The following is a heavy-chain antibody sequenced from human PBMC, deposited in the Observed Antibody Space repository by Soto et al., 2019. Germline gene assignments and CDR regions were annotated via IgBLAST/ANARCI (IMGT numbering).Heavy chain of an antibody. J-gene: IGHJ5*02. V-gene: IGHV4-34*01. CDR2: INHSGST. Sequence: SETLSLTCAVYGGSFSGYYWSWIRQPPGKGLEWIGEINHSGSTNYNPSLKSRVTISVDTSKNQFSLKLSSVTAADTAVYYCARARRSSSSILFDPWGQGTLVTVSS. CDR1: GGSFSGYY. CDR3: ARARRSSSSILFDP. D-gene: IGHD6-6*01.